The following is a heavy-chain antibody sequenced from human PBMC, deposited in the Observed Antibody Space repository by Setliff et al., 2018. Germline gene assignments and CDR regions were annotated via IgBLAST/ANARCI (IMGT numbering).Heavy chain of an antibody. D-gene: IGHD3-10*01. Sequence: PSETLSLTCTVSGGGSINNYYWSWVRQSPGKGLEWIGFVHFGGDTNYNPSLKSRVTMSADTSNNQFSLNLRSVTAADTAVYFCARSLGSGSYYNSRPYYSDYWGQGTLVTVSS. CDR2: VHFGGDT. CDR3: ARSLGSGSYYNSRPYYSDY. J-gene: IGHJ4*02. V-gene: IGHV4-59*01. CDR1: GGGSINNYY.